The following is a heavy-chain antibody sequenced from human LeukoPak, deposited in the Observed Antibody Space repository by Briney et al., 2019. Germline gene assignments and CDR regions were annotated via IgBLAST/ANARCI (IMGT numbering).Heavy chain of an antibody. CDR2: IIPIFGTA. V-gene: IGHV1-69*05. CDR1: GGTFSSYA. D-gene: IGHD1-1*01. Sequence: SVKVSCKASGGTFSSYAISWVRQAPGQGLEWMGGIIPIFGTANYAQKFQGRVTITTDESTSTAYMELSSLRSEDTAVYYCASQTGTTRGHDAFDIWGQGTMFTVSS. J-gene: IGHJ3*02. CDR3: ASQTGTTRGHDAFDI.